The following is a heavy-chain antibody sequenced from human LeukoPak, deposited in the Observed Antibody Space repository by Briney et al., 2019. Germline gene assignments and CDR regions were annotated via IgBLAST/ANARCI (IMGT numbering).Heavy chain of an antibody. D-gene: IGHD2-15*01. J-gene: IGHJ3*02. CDR3: VRASVESGGAFDI. V-gene: IGHV4-59*01. CDR1: GGSISSYY. Sequence: SETLSLTCTVSGGSISSYYWSWIRQPPGKGLEWIGYIYYSGSTNYNPSLKSRVTISVDTSKNQFSLNLTSVTAADTAVYYCVRASVESGGAFDIWGQGTMVTVSS. CDR2: IYYSGST.